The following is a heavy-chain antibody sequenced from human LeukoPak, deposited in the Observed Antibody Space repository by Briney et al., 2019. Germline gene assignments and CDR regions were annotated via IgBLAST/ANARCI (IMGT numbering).Heavy chain of an antibody. J-gene: IGHJ1*01. Sequence: SSVKVSCKTSRATFRNYGITWVRQVPGQGPEWMGRIIPIHGVAHTAQRFQGRVNITADESTNTIYMEVSSLRSEDTAMYYCSRDSAGYPDYRGQGTLVTVTS. CDR1: RATFRNYG. V-gene: IGHV1-69*04. CDR2: IIPIHGVA. CDR3: SRDSAGYPDY. D-gene: IGHD2-15*01.